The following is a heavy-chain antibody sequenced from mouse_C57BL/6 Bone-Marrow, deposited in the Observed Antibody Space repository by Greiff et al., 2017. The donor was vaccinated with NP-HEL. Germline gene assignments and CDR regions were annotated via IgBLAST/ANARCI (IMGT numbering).Heavy chain of an antibody. CDR3: ARRGYGTLDY. V-gene: IGHV5-12*01. D-gene: IGHD1-1*01. CDR1: GFTFSDYY. J-gene: IGHJ2*01. Sequence: EVKLVESGGGLVQPGGSLKLSCAASGFTFSDYYMYWVRQTPEKRLEWVAYISNGGGSTYYPDTVKGRFTISRDNAKNTLYLQMSRLKSEDTAMYYCARRGYGTLDYWGQGTTLTVSS. CDR2: ISNGGGST.